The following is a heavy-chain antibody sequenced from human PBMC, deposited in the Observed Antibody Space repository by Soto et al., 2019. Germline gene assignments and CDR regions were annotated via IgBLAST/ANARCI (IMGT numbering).Heavy chain of an antibody. CDR1: GFTFSSYG. D-gene: IGHD1-26*01. J-gene: IGHJ4*02. CDR2: ISYDGSNK. V-gene: IGHV3-30*18. CDR3: AKATIEVGATPLGY. Sequence: GGSLRLSCAASGFTFSSYGMHWVRQAPGKGLEWVAVISYDGSNKYYADSVKGRFTISRDNSKNTLYLQMNSLRAEDTAVYYCAKATIEVGATPLGYWGQGTLVTVSS.